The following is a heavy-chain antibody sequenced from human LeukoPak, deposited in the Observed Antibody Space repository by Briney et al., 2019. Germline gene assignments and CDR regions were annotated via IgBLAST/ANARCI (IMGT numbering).Heavy chain of an antibody. CDR1: GFTFSSYS. J-gene: IGHJ4*02. D-gene: IGHD3-10*01. CDR3: ARGIRDYYGSGSSYTEYFDY. CDR2: NSSSSSYI. V-gene: IGHV3-21*01. Sequence: GGSLRLSCAASGFTFSSYSMNWVRQAPGKGLEWVSSNSSSSSYIYYADSVKGRFTISRDNAKNSLYLQMNSLRAEDTAVYYCARGIRDYYGSGSSYTEYFDYWGQGTLVTVSS.